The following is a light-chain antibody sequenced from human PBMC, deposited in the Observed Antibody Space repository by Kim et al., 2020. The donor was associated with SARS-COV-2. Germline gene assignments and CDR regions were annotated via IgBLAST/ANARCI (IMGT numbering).Light chain of an antibody. J-gene: IGKJ5*01. Sequence: EIVMTQSPATLSVSPGERATLSCRASQSVTSNLAWYQQKPDQAPRLLIYGASTRATGIPARFSGSGSGTEFTLTISSLQSEDFAVYYCQQYNSWLITFGQGTRLEIK. V-gene: IGKV3-15*01. CDR2: GAS. CDR1: QSVTSN. CDR3: QQYNSWLIT.